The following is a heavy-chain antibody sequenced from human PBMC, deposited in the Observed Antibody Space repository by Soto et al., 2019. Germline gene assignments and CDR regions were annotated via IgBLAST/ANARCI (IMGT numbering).Heavy chain of an antibody. Sequence: QVQLQESGPGLVKPSETLSLTCTVSGGSISPYYWSWIRQPPGKGLEWMGYSYYSGSTSYNPSLRSRVNISVDTSRSQFSLSLGSVTAADTAVDYWARAAVGDGYQDAVNLWGQGTKVTVSS. CDR1: GGSISPYY. CDR2: SYYSGST. CDR3: ARAAVGDGYQDAVNL. J-gene: IGHJ3*01. V-gene: IGHV4-59*01. D-gene: IGHD5-12*01.